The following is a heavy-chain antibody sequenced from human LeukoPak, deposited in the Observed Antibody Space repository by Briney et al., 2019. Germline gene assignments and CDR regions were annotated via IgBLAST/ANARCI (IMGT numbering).Heavy chain of an antibody. CDR1: GFPFSSYA. D-gene: IGHD3-10*01. V-gene: IGHV3-66*01. CDR2: IYSGGST. Sequence: PGGSLRLSCAASGFPFSSYAMSWVRQAPGKGLEWVSLIYSGGSTYSADSVKGRFTISRDNSKNTLHLQMNSLRAEDTAVYYCARDTDYYGSGRHGYFDHWGQGTLVTVSS. J-gene: IGHJ1*01. CDR3: ARDTDYYGSGRHGYFDH.